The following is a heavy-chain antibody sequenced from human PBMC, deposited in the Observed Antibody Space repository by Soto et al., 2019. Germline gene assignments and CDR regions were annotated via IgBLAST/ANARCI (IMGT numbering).Heavy chain of an antibody. D-gene: IGHD1-1*01. Sequence: QVQLVESGGGGVQPGRSLRLSCAASGFTCSSYGMHWVRQAPGKGLEWVAVIWYAGSNKYYADSVKGRFTISRDNSKNMLYLQMNSLRAQDTAVYYCASGSTNDYDDCWGQGTLVTVSS. CDR1: GFTCSSYG. J-gene: IGHJ4*02. V-gene: IGHV3-33*01. CDR3: ASGSTNDYDDC. CDR2: IWYAGSNK.